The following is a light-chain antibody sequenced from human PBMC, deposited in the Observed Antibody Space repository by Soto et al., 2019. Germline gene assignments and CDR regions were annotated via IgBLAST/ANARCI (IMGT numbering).Light chain of an antibody. CDR2: DAS. J-gene: IGKJ4*01. V-gene: IGKV1-5*01. CDR3: QQYKTYST. CDR1: QSISNF. Sequence: DIQMTQSPSSLSASVGDRVTITCRASQSISNFLNWYQQXPGKAPKLLIYDASTLQSGVPSRFSGSGSGTEFTLTINSMQPDDLATDYCQQYKTYSTFGGGTKVDIK.